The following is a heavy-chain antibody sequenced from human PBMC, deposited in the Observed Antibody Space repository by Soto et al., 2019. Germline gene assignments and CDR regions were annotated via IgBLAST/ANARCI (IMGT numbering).Heavy chain of an antibody. D-gene: IGHD1-20*01. V-gene: IGHV4-4*02. J-gene: IGHJ4*01. Sequence: QVQLQESGPGLVKPSGTLSLTCAVSSGSISSSNWWSWVRQPPGKGLEWIREIFHSGSPNYNLSLKSRVTISLDKSNNEVSLKLSSVTAADTAIYYCARSSNAIIGTMNFDHWGHGILVTVSS. CDR3: ARSSNAIIGTMNFDH. CDR1: SGSISSSNW. CDR2: IFHSGSP.